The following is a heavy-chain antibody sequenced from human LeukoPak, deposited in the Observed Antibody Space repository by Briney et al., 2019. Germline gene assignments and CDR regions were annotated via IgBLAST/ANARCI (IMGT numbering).Heavy chain of an antibody. J-gene: IGHJ4*02. D-gene: IGHD4-23*01. Sequence: HPGGSLRLSCAASGFTFSNYAMHWVRQAPGKGLEWVAVISYDGSNYSYADSVKGRFTISRDNSKNTLYLQMNSLRTEDTAVYYCARGAHKRDDYGGFFDYWGQGTLVTVSS. CDR3: ARGAHKRDDYGGFFDY. CDR2: ISYDGSNY. CDR1: GFTFSNYA. V-gene: IGHV3-30*04.